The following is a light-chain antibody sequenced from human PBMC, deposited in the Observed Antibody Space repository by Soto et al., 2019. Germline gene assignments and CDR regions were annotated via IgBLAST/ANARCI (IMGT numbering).Light chain of an antibody. CDR3: ETWDSHIHSP. V-gene: IGLV4-60*03. CDR2: LEGGGSY. Sequence: QPVLTQPSSASASLGSSVKLTCTLNSGHSNNIIAWHQQQPGQAPRYLMKLEGGGSYTKGSGVPDRFSGYSSAADRHLTIANHQSEDEADYYCETWDSHIHSPFGGGTKLTVL. CDR1: SGHSNNI. J-gene: IGLJ2*01.